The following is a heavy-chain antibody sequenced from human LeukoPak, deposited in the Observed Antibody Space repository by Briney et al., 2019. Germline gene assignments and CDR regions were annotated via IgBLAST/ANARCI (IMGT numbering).Heavy chain of an antibody. CDR2: INHSGST. CDR3: ARRSPGQHPPPGMTTVTHAFDY. V-gene: IGHV4-34*01. J-gene: IGHJ4*02. Sequence: PETLSLTCAVYGGSFSGYYWSWIRQPPGKGLEWIGEINHSGSTNYNPSLKSRVTISVDTSKNQFSLKLSSVTAADTAVYYCARRSPGQHPPPGMTTVTHAFDYWGQGTLVTVSS. D-gene: IGHD4-17*01. CDR1: GGSFSGYY.